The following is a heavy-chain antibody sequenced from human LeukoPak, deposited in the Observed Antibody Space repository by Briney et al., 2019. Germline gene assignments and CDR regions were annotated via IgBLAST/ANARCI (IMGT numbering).Heavy chain of an antibody. CDR2: FSATDGSA. Sequence: GSLRLSCAASGFTVSSNYMSWVRQAPGKGLEWVSAFSATDGSAQYAESVRGRFTISRDNSKNSLYLQMNSLRDEDTAVYFCAKARIAAAGTGAFDVWGQGTMVTVSS. CDR3: AKARIAAAGTGAFDV. CDR1: GFTVSSNY. J-gene: IGHJ3*01. V-gene: IGHV3-23*01. D-gene: IGHD6-13*01.